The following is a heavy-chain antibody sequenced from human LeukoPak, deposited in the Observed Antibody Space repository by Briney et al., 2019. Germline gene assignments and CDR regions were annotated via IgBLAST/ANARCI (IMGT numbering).Heavy chain of an antibody. V-gene: IGHV4-59*01. CDR2: IYYSGST. J-gene: IGHJ2*01. Sequence: SETLSLTCTVSGGSISSYYWSWIRQPPGKGLEWIGYIYYSGSTNYNPSPKSRVTISVDTSKNQFSLKLSSVTAADTAVYYCARGLYSSGWYGWYFDLWGRGTLVTVSS. CDR3: ARGLYSSGWYGWYFDL. D-gene: IGHD6-19*01. CDR1: GGSISSYY.